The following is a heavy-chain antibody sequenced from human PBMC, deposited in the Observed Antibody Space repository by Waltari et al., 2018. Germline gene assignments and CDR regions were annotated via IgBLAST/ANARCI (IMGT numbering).Heavy chain of an antibody. D-gene: IGHD3-10*01. CDR3: TRGGSMVRGGSIY. CDR2: IKQDGSEK. Sequence: EVQLGESGGGLVQPGGALRLSCAASGLTFSSSWMNWVRQAPGKGLEWVATIKQDGSEKDYVDSVNGRFTISRDNAKNSLFLQMSSLRAEDTAVYYCTRGGSMVRGGSIYWGQGTLVTVSS. J-gene: IGHJ4*02. CDR1: GLTFSSSW. V-gene: IGHV3-7*01.